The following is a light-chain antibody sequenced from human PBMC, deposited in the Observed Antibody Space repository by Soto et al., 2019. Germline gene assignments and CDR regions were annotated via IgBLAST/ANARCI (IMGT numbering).Light chain of an antibody. CDR1: SSAVGGYNY. V-gene: IGLV2-8*01. CDR2: EVS. Sequence: QSALTQPPSASGSPGQSVTISCTGTSSAVGGYNYVSWYQQHPGKAPKLMIYEVSKRPSGVPDRFSGSKSGNTASLTVSGLQAEDEADYYCSSYAGSNNVVFGGGPKLTVL. J-gene: IGLJ2*01. CDR3: SSYAGSNNVV.